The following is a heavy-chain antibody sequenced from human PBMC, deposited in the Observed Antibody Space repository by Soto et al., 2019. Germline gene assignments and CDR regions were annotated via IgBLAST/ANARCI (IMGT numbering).Heavy chain of an antibody. CDR1: GFTFSNAW. Sequence: GGSLRLSCAASGFTFSNAWMNWVRQAPGKGLEWVGRIKSKTDGGTTDYAAPVKGRFTISRDDSKNTLYLQMNSLKTEDTAVYYFTTDQGTLTPYYYYYGMDVWGQGTTVTVSS. D-gene: IGHD7-27*01. CDR3: TTDQGTLTPYYYYYGMDV. J-gene: IGHJ6*02. V-gene: IGHV3-15*07. CDR2: IKSKTDGGTT.